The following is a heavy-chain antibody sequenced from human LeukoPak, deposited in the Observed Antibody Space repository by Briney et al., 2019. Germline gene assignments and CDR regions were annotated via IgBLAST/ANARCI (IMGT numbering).Heavy chain of an antibody. Sequence: PSETLSLTCAVYGGSFSGYYWSWIRQPPGKGLEWIGEINHSGSTNYNPSLKSRVTISVDTSKNQFSLKLSSVTAADTVVYYCARGQSLTGYPMVGYWGQGTLVTVSS. CDR3: ARGQSLTGYPMVGY. D-gene: IGHD3-9*01. J-gene: IGHJ4*02. CDR2: INHSGST. V-gene: IGHV4-34*01. CDR1: GGSFSGYY.